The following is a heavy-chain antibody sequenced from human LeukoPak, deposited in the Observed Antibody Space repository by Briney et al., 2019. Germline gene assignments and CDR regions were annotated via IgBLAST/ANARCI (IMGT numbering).Heavy chain of an antibody. Sequence: PGGSLRLSCAASGFTFSRFWMSWVRQAPGKGLEWVANIKQDGSEKYYVDSVEGRFTISRDNAKNSLYLQMNSLRAEDTAVFYCARDGTYTDYDPDFGIWGQGTLVTVSS. D-gene: IGHD5-12*01. V-gene: IGHV3-7*04. CDR2: IKQDGSEK. CDR3: ARDGTYTDYDPDFGI. J-gene: IGHJ4*02. CDR1: GFTFSRFW.